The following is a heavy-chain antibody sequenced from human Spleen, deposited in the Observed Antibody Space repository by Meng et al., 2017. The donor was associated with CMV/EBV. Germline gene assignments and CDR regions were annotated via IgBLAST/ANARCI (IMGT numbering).Heavy chain of an antibody. D-gene: IGHD2-2*02. J-gene: IGHJ6*02. Sequence: GSLRLSCKVSGGSIGRGGNYYHWIRQPPGKGLEWIGYIYYSGSTNYNPSLKSRVTISVDTSKNQFSLQLNSVTPEDTAVYYCASGAGYCSSTSCYKGYYYGMDVWGQGTTVTVSS. V-gene: IGHV4-61*08. CDR2: IYYSGST. CDR3: ASGAGYCSSTSCYKGYYYGMDV. CDR1: GGSIGRGGNY.